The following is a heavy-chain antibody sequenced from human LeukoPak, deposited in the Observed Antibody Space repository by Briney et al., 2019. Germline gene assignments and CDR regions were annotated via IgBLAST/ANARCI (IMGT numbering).Heavy chain of an antibody. D-gene: IGHD3-22*01. CDR3: AREPIYDSSGYYHHDAFDI. CDR2: INSDGSST. CDR1: GFTFSSYW. V-gene: IGHV3-74*01. Sequence: PGGSLRLSCAASGFTFSSYWMHWVRQAPGKGLVWVSRINSDGSSTSYADSVKGRFTISRDNAKNTLYLQMNSLRAEDTAVYYCAREPIYDSSGYYHHDAFDIWGQGTMVTVSS. J-gene: IGHJ3*02.